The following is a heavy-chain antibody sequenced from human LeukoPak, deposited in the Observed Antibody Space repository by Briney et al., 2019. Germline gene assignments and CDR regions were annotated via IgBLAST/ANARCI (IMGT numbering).Heavy chain of an antibody. CDR1: GDSVSRSDSY. CDR3: ARRRYYDGSGYLE. CDR2: IYYSGRT. V-gene: IGHV4-39*01. Sequence: SETLSLTCSVSGDSVSRSDSYWDWIRQPPGKGLEWIGTIYYSGRTYYSPSLKIRVTMSVHPFNNQFSLNLRSVTAADTAVYYCARRRYYDGSGYLEWGQGTLLSVSS. J-gene: IGHJ1*01. D-gene: IGHD3-22*01.